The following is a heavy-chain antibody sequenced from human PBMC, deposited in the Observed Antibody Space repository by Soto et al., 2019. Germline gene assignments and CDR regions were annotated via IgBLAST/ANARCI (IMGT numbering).Heavy chain of an antibody. V-gene: IGHV4-4*07. D-gene: IGHD4-17*01. Sequence: QVQLKESGPGLVKPSETLSLTCSVSGGSISKFYWSWIRKTGGKGLEWMGRVYATGTTDYNPSLRSRIAMSVDIAKKTFSLRLTSVTAADTGVYYCVRDGSKTLRDWFDPWGQGILVTVSS. CDR2: VYATGTT. J-gene: IGHJ5*02. CDR3: VRDGSKTLRDWFDP. CDR1: GGSISKFY.